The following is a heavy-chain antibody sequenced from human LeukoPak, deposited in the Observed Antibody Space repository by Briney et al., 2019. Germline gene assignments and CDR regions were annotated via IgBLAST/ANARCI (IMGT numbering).Heavy chain of an antibody. CDR3: AKTYPIDAFDI. CDR1: GVTFSSYA. V-gene: IGHV1-69*13. J-gene: IGHJ3*02. Sequence: SVKVSCKASGVTFSSYAISWVRQAPGQGLEWMGGIIPIFGTANYAQKFQGRVTITADESTSTAYMELSSLRSEDTAVYYCAKTYPIDAFDIWGQGTMVTVSS. CDR2: IIPIFGTA.